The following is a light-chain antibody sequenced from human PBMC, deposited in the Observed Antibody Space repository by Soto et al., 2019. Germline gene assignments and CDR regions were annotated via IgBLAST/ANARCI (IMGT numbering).Light chain of an antibody. V-gene: IGLV2-14*01. J-gene: IGLJ1*01. CDR3: SSYTTSSTYV. Sequence: QSALTQPASVSGSPGQSITISCTGTSSDVGSYNYVSWYQQHPGKAPKVMIYDVSNRPSWVSYRFSGSKSGNTASLTISGLQAEDEADYYCSSYTTSSTYVFGTGTKLTVL. CDR1: SSDVGSYNY. CDR2: DVS.